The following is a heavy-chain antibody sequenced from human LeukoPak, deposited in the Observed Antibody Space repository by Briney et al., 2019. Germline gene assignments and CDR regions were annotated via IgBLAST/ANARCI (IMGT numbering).Heavy chain of an antibody. D-gene: IGHD6-19*01. CDR1: GFTFSSYS. V-gene: IGHV3-21*01. CDR3: AKDPEKGLAVARLEY. Sequence: GGSLRLSCAASGFTFSSYSMNWVRQAPGKGLEWVSSISSSSSYIYYADSVKGRFTIFRDKSKTTLFLQMDSLRAEDTAVYYCAKDPEKGLAVARLEYWGQGTLVTVSS. CDR2: ISSSSSYI. J-gene: IGHJ4*02.